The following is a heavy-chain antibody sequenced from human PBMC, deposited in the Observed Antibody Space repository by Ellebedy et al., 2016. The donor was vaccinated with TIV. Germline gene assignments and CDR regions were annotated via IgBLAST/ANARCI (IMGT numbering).Heavy chain of an antibody. CDR2: TYYDENNS. D-gene: IGHD3-10*01. CDR3: ARGRPASGPYYFDF. Sequence: PGGSLRLSCATSGFTFSSTAMHWVRQSPAKGLEWLAVTYYDENNSHYAASVKGRFTVSRDKSKNTVFLQMNNLRADDTAIYHCARGRPASGPYYFDFWGRGTLVTVSS. J-gene: IGHJ4*02. CDR1: GFTFSSTA. V-gene: IGHV3-33*01.